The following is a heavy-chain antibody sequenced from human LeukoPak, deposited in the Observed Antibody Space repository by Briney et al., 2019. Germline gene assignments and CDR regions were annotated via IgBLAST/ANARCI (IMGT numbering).Heavy chain of an antibody. CDR3: ARSRNVRTFDY. J-gene: IGHJ4*02. V-gene: IGHV3-30*02. CDR1: GFTFRSYG. CDR2: IRHDGTNQ. Sequence: PGGSLRLSCAASGFTFRSYGIHWVRQAPGKGLEWVTFIRHDGTNQHYGDSVKGRFTISRDNLKNTVFLQMNRVRAEDTAVYFCARSRNVRTFDYWGQGTPVAVSS.